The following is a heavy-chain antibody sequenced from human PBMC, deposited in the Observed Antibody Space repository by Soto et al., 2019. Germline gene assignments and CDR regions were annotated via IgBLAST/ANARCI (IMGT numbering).Heavy chain of an antibody. CDR1: GFTFSDYY. Sequence: GGSLRLSCAASGFTFSDYYMSWIRQAPGKGLEWVSYISSSSSYTNYADSVKGRFTISRDNAKNSLYLQMNSLRAEDTAVYYCARDLPGLSHDTSGYFDYWGQGTLVTVSS. J-gene: IGHJ4*02. D-gene: IGHD1-1*01. CDR3: ARDLPGLSHDTSGYFDY. V-gene: IGHV3-11*05. CDR2: ISSSSSYT.